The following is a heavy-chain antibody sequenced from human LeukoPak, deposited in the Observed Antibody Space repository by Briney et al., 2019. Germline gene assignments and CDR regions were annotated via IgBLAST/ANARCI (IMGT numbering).Heavy chain of an antibody. J-gene: IGHJ4*02. V-gene: IGHV4-59*08. Sequence: PSETLSLTCTVPGGSISRYYWSWIRQPPGKGLEWIGYIYYSGSTNYNPSLKSRVTISVDTSKNQFSLKLSSVTAADTAVYYCARRPDWGADYFDYWGQGTLVTVSS. CDR1: GGSISRYY. D-gene: IGHD3-16*01. CDR2: IYYSGST. CDR3: ARRPDWGADYFDY.